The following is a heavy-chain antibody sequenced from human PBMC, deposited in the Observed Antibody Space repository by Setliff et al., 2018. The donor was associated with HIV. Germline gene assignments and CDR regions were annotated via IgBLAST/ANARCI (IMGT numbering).Heavy chain of an antibody. CDR2: MNPNSGVS. J-gene: IGHJ6*03. D-gene: IGHD6-19*01. V-gene: IGHV1-8*01. CDR3: ARVQTMAVAGTQYYYMDV. Sequence: ASVKVSCKASATFTNVDIHWLRRATGQGLEWMGWMNPNSGVSGYGQKFQGRVSIARDTSASTAYMELSSLRSEDTAVYYCARVQTMAVAGTQYYYMDVWGKGTTVTVSS. CDR1: ATFTNVD.